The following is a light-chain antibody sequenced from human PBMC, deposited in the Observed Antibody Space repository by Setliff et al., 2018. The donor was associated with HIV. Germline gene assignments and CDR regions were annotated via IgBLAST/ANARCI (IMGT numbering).Light chain of an antibody. V-gene: IGKV2-30*02. J-gene: IGKJ4*01. CDR3: LQATHWPLT. Sequence: DVVMTQSPLSLPVTLGQPASISCRSSQSLAHSNGNTYLNWFQQRPGQSPRRLIYRVSNRDSGVPDRFIGSGSGTDFTLKISRVEAEDVGTYYCLQATHWPLTFGGGTKVDIK. CDR2: RVS. CDR1: QSLAHSNGNTY.